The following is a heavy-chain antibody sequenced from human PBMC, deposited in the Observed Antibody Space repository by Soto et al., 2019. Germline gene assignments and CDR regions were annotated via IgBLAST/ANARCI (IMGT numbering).Heavy chain of an antibody. D-gene: IGHD3-22*01. Sequence: SETLSLTCTVSGGSISSYYWSWIRQPPGKGLEWIGYIYYSGSTNYNPSLKSRVTISVDTSKNQFSLKLSSVTAADTAVYYCARLLSRDSSGYYSFDYWGQGTLVTVSS. J-gene: IGHJ4*02. V-gene: IGHV4-59*08. CDR3: ARLLSRDSSGYYSFDY. CDR1: GGSISSYY. CDR2: IYYSGST.